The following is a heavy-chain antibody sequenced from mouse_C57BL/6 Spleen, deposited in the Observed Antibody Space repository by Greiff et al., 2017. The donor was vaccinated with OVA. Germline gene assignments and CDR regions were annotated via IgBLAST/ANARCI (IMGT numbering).Heavy chain of an antibody. CDR2: ISSGGSYT. J-gene: IGHJ4*01. CDR3: ARQSTTVSYAMDY. V-gene: IGHV5-6*02. D-gene: IGHD1-1*01. CDR1: GFTFSSYG. Sequence: EVMLVESGGDLVKPGGSLKLSCAASGFTFSSYGMSWVRQTPDKRLEWVATISSGGSYTYYPDSVKGRFTISRDNAKNTLYLQMSSLKSEDTAMYYCARQSTTVSYAMDYWGQGTSVTVSS.